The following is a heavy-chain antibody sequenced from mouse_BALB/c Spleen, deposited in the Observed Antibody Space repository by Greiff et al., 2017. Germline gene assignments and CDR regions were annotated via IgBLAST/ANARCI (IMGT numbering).Heavy chain of an antibody. CDR1: GYSITSCYY. Sequence: VQLKQSGPGLVKPSQSLSLTCSVTGYSITSCYYWYWIRQFPGNKLEWMGYISYDGSNNYNPSLKNRISITRDTSKNQFFLKLNSVTTKDTATYYCASFYGNYYAMDYWGQGTSVTVSS. CDR3: ASFYGNYYAMDY. CDR2: ISYDGSN. V-gene: IGHV3-6*02. D-gene: IGHD2-1*01. J-gene: IGHJ4*01.